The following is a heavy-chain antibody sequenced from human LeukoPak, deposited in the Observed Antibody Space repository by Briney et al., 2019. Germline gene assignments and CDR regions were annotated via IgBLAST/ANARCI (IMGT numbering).Heavy chain of an antibody. CDR2: IFSGST. J-gene: IGHJ4*02. V-gene: IGHV4-31*03. CDR1: GGAISSGGYH. Sequence: PSQTLSLTCTVSGGAISSGGYHWSWIRQHPGKGLEWIGYIFSGSTSYNPSLKSRLSISVDTSKNQFSLTMNSVTAADTAVYYCARGGVQLDYWGQGTQVTVSS. CDR3: ARGGVQLDY. D-gene: IGHD2-8*01.